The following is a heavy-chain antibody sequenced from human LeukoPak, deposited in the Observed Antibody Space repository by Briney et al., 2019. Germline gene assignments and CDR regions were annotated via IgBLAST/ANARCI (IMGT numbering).Heavy chain of an antibody. CDR3: ARRAYSAAYWKHFDY. CDR2: IYYHENT. CDR1: GGSISSSSDY. Sequence: SETLSLTCTVSGGSISSSSDYWGWIRQAPGKGLEWIGSIYYHENTYYSSSLKSRVTISVDTSKNQSSLKLNSVTAADTAVYFCARRAYSAAYWKHFDYWGQGTLVTVSS. D-gene: IGHD1-1*01. V-gene: IGHV4-39*01. J-gene: IGHJ4*02.